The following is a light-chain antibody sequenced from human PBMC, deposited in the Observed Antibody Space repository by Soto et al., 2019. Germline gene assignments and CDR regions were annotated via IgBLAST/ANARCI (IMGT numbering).Light chain of an antibody. CDR2: KAS. J-gene: IGKJ1*01. CDR1: QTISSW. CDR3: QHYNSYSEA. V-gene: IGKV1-5*03. Sequence: IQLTQSPSTLSGSVGDRVTITCRASQTISSWLAWYQQKPGKAPKLMIYKASTLKSGVLSRFSGSGSGTECTLTISSLQPDDVATYYCQHYNSYSEALGQGTKVDIK.